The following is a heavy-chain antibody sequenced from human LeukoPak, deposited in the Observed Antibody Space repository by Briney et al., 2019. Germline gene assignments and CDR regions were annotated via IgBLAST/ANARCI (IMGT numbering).Heavy chain of an antibody. J-gene: IGHJ5*02. CDR2: ISSNGNGI. CDR3: ARDLTRFDA. CDR1: GLIFSKDE. D-gene: IGHD3-10*01. V-gene: IGHV3-48*03. Sequence: GGSLRLSCAASGLIFSKDEMNWVRQSPGKGLEWVAYISSNGNGIYYAVSVKGRFTISRDNTKNSLDLQMNSLRVDDTAIYYCARDLTRFDAWGQGILVTVSS.